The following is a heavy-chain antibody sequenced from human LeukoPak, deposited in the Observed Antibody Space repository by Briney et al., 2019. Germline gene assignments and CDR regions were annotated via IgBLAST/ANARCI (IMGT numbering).Heavy chain of an antibody. CDR2: IYYSGST. CDR1: GGSISSYY. CDR3: ARTHSRERVYGY. V-gene: IGHV4-59*05. Sequence: SETLSLTCTVSGGSISSYYWSWIRQPPGKGLEWIGSIYYSGSTYYNPSLKSRVTISVDTSKNQFSLKLSSVTAADTAVYYCARTHSRERVYGYWGQGTLVTVSS. D-gene: IGHD5/OR15-5a*01. J-gene: IGHJ4*02.